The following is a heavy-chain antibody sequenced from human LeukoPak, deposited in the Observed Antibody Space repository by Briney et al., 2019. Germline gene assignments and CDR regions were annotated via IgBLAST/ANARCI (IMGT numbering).Heavy chain of an antibody. D-gene: IGHD1-20*01. CDR2: IYHSGSA. CDR3: AREYNWKWFDT. Sequence: SGTLSLTCAVSGGSISSSHWWSWVRQPPGEGLEWIGEIYHSGSANYSPSLKSRVTISVDKSKNQFSLKMSSVTAADTAVYYCAREYNWKWFDTWGQGTLVTVSS. J-gene: IGHJ5*02. V-gene: IGHV4-4*02. CDR1: GGSISSSHW.